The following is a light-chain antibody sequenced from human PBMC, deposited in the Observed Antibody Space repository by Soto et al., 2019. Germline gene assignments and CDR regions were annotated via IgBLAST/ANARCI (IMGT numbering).Light chain of an antibody. CDR1: SSDVGAYNY. Sequence: QSALTQPPSASGSPGQSVTISCTGTSSDVGAYNYVSWYQQHPGKAPKLMIYDVSKRPSGVPDRFSGSKSGNTASLTVSGLQAEDEADYYCTSYAGSNHLVFGGGTQLTVL. CDR3: TSYAGSNHLV. J-gene: IGLJ2*01. CDR2: DVS. V-gene: IGLV2-8*01.